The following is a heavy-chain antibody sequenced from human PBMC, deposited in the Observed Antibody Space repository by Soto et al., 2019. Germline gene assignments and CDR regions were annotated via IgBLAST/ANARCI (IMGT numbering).Heavy chain of an antibody. Sequence: QVQLVQSGAEVKKPGSSVKVSCKASGGTFSSYAISWVRQAPGQGLEWRGGIIPISGTDNYAQKFKGRVTITADESRSTAYMELSSLRSEDTALYYCAISHGSSTILKIFYYYYYGMDVWGQGTTVPVSS. D-gene: IGHD2-2*01. J-gene: IGHJ6*02. CDR3: AISHGSSTILKIFYYYYYGMDV. CDR2: IIPISGTD. CDR1: GGTFSSYA. V-gene: IGHV1-69*01.